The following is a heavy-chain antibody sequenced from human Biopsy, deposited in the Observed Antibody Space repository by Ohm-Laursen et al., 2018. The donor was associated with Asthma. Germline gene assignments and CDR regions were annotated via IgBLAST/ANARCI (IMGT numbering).Heavy chain of an antibody. CDR1: GYNFNTSD. J-gene: IGHJ5*02. V-gene: IGHV1-8*01. Sequence: ASVKVSCKVSGYNFNTSDINWVRQAPGQGLEWMGWMNPKSGNTGFAQKFKGRVSLTRDSSITTAYMELRSLRSDDTALYFCARGLRQSNWFDPWGQGTLLTVFS. CDR3: ARGLRQSNWFDP. D-gene: IGHD6-19*01. CDR2: MNPKSGNT.